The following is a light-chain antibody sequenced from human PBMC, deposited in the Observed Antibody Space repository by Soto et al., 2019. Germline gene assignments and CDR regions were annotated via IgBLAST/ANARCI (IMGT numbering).Light chain of an antibody. J-gene: IGKJ5*01. V-gene: IGKV3-20*01. CDR3: QQYGASPR. Sequence: DIVSTQSPGTLSLSPGERATLSCRASQSVSSSYLAWYQHKPGQAPRLLIYGASNRATGIPDRFSGSGSGTDFTLTINRLEPEDFAVYFCQQYGASPRFGQGTRLEIK. CDR2: GAS. CDR1: QSVSSSY.